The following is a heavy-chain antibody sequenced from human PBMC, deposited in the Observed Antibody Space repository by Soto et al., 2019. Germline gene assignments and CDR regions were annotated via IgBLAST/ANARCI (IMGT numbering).Heavy chain of an antibody. CDR3: PSSPDSFCDPYHYYYYYIDV. CDR2: IYYSGST. D-gene: IGHD2-15*01. CDR1: GGSISSSSYY. V-gene: IGHV4-39*07. Sequence: PSETLSLTCTVSGGSISSSSYYWGWIRQPPGKGLEWIGSIYYSGSTNYNPSLTIRVTISVDTSKNQSSLKLSSVTAADTAVYYCPSSPDSFCDPYHYYYYYIDVWGKGTTVTVSS. J-gene: IGHJ6*03.